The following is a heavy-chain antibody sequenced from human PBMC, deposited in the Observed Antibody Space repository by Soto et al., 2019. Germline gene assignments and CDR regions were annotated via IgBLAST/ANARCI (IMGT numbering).Heavy chain of an antibody. D-gene: IGHD2-2*01. V-gene: IGHV3-23*01. Sequence: GGSLRLSCAASGFSFSDYAMSWVRQAPGKGLEWVSVISESGGSTHYADSVRGRFTVSRDNSKNSLSLRMNSLRDEDTAVYFCAKASSRNPQDAFDIWGQGTMVTVSS. CDR1: GFSFSDYA. CDR2: ISESGGST. CDR3: AKASSRNPQDAFDI. J-gene: IGHJ3*02.